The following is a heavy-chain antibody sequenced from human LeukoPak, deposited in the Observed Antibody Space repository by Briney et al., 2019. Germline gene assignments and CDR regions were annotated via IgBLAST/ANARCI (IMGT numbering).Heavy chain of an antibody. Sequence: GGSLRLSCAASGFTFSSYWMSWVRQAPGKGLEWVASIKQDGSEKFYVDSVKGRFTISRDNAKDSLYLQMNRLRAEDTAVYYCAWVYGSGGYWGQGTLVTVSS. CDR1: GFTFSSYW. V-gene: IGHV3-7*04. CDR2: IKQDGSEK. CDR3: AWVYGSGGY. D-gene: IGHD3-10*01. J-gene: IGHJ4*02.